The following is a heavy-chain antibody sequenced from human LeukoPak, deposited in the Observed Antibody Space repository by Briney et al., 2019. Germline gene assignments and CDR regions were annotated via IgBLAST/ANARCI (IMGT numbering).Heavy chain of an antibody. CDR1: GFTFSSYA. D-gene: IGHD1-26*01. Sequence: GGSLRLSCAASGFTFSSYAMSWVRQAPGKGLEWVSVISGSGGSTYYADSVKGRFTISRDNSKNTLYLQMNSLRAEDTAVYYCAKDGAIVGIAYFDYWGQGTLVTVSS. V-gene: IGHV3-23*01. CDR3: AKDGAIVGIAYFDY. J-gene: IGHJ4*02. CDR2: ISGSGGST.